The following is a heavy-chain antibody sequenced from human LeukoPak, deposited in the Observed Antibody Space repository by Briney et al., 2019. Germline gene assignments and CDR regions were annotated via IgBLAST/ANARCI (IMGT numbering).Heavy chain of an antibody. D-gene: IGHD3-16*02. CDR3: ARWDYDYVWGSYRFDY. CDR2: IYHSGST. Sequence: PSETLSLTCTVSGYSISSGYYWGWIRQPPGKGLEWIGSIYHSGSTYYNPSLKSRVTISVDTSKNQFSLELSSVTAADTAVYYCARWDYDYVWGSYRFDYWGQGTLVTVSS. CDR1: GYSISSGYY. V-gene: IGHV4-38-2*02. J-gene: IGHJ4*02.